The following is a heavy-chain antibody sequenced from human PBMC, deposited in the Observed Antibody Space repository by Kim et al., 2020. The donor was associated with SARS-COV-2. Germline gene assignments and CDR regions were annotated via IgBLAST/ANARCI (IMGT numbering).Heavy chain of an antibody. CDR2: ISSSSSTI. J-gene: IGHJ3*02. CDR3: ARDWGRKYYDFWGANMGDACDI. Sequence: GGSLRLSCAASGFTFSSYSMNWVRQAPGKGLEWVSHISSSSSTIYYADSVKGRFTISRDNAKNSLYLQMNSLRDEDTAVYYCARDWGRKYYDFWGANMGDACDIWGEETMVTLSS. CDR1: GFTFSSYS. D-gene: IGHD3-3*01. V-gene: IGHV3-48*02.